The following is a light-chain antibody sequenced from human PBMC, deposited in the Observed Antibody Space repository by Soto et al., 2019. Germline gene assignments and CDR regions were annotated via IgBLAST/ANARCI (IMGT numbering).Light chain of an antibody. CDR1: QSVTSDY. Sequence: EIVLAQSPGTLSLSPGERATFACTSSQSVTSDYLAWYQQKPGQAPRLLIYDTSSRATGIPDRFSGSGSGTDFTLTISRLEPEDFAVYYCQQYGSSPLTFGQGTKVDIK. CDR2: DTS. J-gene: IGKJ1*01. V-gene: IGKV3-20*01. CDR3: QQYGSSPLT.